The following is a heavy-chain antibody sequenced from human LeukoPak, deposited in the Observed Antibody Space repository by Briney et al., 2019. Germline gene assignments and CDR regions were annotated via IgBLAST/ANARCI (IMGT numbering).Heavy chain of an antibody. CDR1: GGSISSGGYS. Sequence: PSQTLSLTCAVSGGSISSGGYSWSWIRQPPGKGLEWIGYIYHSGSTYYNPSLKSRVTISVDTSKNQFSLELSSVTAADTAVYYCARASPTVTSLVGSWGQGTLVTVSS. J-gene: IGHJ5*02. V-gene: IGHV4-30-2*01. D-gene: IGHD4-17*01. CDR3: ARASPTVTSLVGS. CDR2: IYHSGST.